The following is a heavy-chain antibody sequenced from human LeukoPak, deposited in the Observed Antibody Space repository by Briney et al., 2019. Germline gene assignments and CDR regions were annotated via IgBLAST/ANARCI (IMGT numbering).Heavy chain of an antibody. D-gene: IGHD3-22*01. CDR2: INPSGGST. CDR3: ARGGVPYYYYYDSSGLDY. Sequence: ASVKVSCKASGYTFTSYYMHWVRQAPGQGLEWMGIINPSGGSTSYAQKFQGRVTMTRDTSTSTVYMELSSLRSEDTAVYYCARGGVPYYYYYDSSGLDYWGQGTLVTVSP. J-gene: IGHJ4*02. CDR1: GYTFTSYY. V-gene: IGHV1-46*01.